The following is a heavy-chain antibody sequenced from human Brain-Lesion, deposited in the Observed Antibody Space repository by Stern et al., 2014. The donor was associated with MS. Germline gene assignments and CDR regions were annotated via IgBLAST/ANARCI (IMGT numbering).Heavy chain of an antibody. V-gene: IGHV4-61*02. CDR3: ARGRVVPGFQYYATDV. CDR1: GGSISSGGYY. Sequence: ESGPGLVKPSQTLSLSCTVSGGSISSGGYYWSWIRQPAGKGLEWIGRIFNSGSTSYNPPLQSRVTISIDTSKNQFSLRLNSMTAADTAVYYCARGRVVPGFQYYATDVWGQGTTVIVSS. D-gene: IGHD2-2*01. J-gene: IGHJ6*02. CDR2: IFNSGST.